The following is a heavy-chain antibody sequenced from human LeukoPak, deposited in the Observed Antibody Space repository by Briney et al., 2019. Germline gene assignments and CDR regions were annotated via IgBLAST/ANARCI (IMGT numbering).Heavy chain of an antibody. V-gene: IGHV1-18*01. CDR3: ARVRGATTFDY. CDR1: GYTFTSYG. J-gene: IGHJ4*02. Sequence: ASVKVSCKASGYTFTSYGISWVRQAPGQGREWMGWISTDNGNTNYAQKLQGRVTMTTDTSTSTAYMELRSLRSDDTAVYYCARVRGATTFDYWGQGTLVTVSS. D-gene: IGHD1-26*01. CDR2: ISTDNGNT.